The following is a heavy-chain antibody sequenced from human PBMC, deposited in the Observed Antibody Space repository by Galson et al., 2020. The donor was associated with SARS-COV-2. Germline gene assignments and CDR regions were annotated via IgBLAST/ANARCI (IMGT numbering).Heavy chain of an antibody. Sequence: GGSLRLSRAASGFTFSSYAMNWVRQAPGKGLEWVSGISASGGSTYYADSVKGRFTISRDNSKNTLYLQMNRLRAEDTAVYYCALATGGLGSVLLPNYWGQGTLVTVSS. D-gene: IGHD3-10*01. CDR1: GFTFSSYA. CDR3: ALATGGLGSVLLPNY. V-gene: IGHV3-23*01. J-gene: IGHJ4*02. CDR2: ISASGGST.